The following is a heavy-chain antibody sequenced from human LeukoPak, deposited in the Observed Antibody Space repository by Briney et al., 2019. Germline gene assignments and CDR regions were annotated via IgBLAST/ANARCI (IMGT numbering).Heavy chain of an antibody. CDR3: ASSSMAARHPLDY. J-gene: IGHJ4*02. D-gene: IGHD6-6*01. Sequence: GGSLRLSCAASGFTFSSYWMHWVRQAPGKGLVWVSRINSDGSSTSYADSVKGRFTISRDNAKNTLYLQMNSLRAEDTAVYYCASSSMAARHPLDYWGQGTLVTVSS. V-gene: IGHV3-74*01. CDR1: GFTFSSYW. CDR2: INSDGSST.